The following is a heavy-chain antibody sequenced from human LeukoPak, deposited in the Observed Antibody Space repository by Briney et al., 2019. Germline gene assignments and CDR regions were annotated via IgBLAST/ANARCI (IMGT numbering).Heavy chain of an antibody. CDR2: IYGSGYT. D-gene: IGHD6-19*01. V-gene: IGHV4-59*01. J-gene: IGHJ4*02. CDR3: ARETSLAGFASGLGFNY. Sequence: SETLSLTCTVSGGSISGWYWSWFRQPPGKGLEWIGNIYGSGYTNYNPSLKSRVTMSIDTSKNHFSLKLTSVTAADTATYYCARETSLAGFASGLGFNYWGQGILVSVSS. CDR1: GGSISGWY.